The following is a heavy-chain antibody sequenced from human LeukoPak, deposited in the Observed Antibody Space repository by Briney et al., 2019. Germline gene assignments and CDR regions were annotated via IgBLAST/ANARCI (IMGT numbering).Heavy chain of an antibody. Sequence: GGSLRLSCAASGFTFSSYAMSWVRQAPGKGLEWVSAISGSGGSTYYADSVKGRFTISRDNSKNTLYLQMNSLRAEDTAVYYCAKDGTPYYYDSSGYYDYWGQGTLVTVSS. V-gene: IGHV3-23*01. CDR2: ISGSGGST. CDR1: GFTFSSYA. D-gene: IGHD3-22*01. CDR3: AKDGTPYYYDSSGYYDY. J-gene: IGHJ4*02.